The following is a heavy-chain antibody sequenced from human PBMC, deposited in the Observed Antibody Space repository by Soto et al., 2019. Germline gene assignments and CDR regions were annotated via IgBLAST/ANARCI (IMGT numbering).Heavy chain of an antibody. CDR2: IYYSGRT. V-gene: IGHV4-39*01. CDR3: ARQRTTVVTQAYFDH. Sequence: SETLSLSCIVSGESISSSSYYWGWIRQPPGKGLEWIGSIYYSGRTYYNPSFKSRVTISIDTSKNQFSLKLSSVTATDTAVYYCARQRTTVVTQAYFDHWGQGALVTVSS. D-gene: IGHD2-21*02. CDR1: GESISSSSYY. J-gene: IGHJ4*02.